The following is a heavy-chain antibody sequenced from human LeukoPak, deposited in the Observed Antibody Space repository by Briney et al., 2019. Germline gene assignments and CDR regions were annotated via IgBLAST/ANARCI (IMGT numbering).Heavy chain of an antibody. J-gene: IGHJ3*02. Sequence: PSETLSLTCTVSGGSISSYYWSWIRQPPGKGLEWIGYIYYSGSTNYNPSLKSRVTISVDTSKNQFSLKLSSVTAADTAVYYCARHRWELLQEAFDIWGQGTMVTVSS. CDR3: ARHRWELLQEAFDI. D-gene: IGHD1-26*01. V-gene: IGHV4-59*08. CDR2: IYYSGST. CDR1: GGSISSYY.